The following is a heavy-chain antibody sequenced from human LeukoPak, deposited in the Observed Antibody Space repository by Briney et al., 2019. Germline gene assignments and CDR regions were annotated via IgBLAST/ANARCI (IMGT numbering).Heavy chain of an antibody. CDR3: ARAPRYCSGGSCPIDY. Sequence: GGSLRLSCAASGFTFSDYYMSWIRQAPGKGLEWVSYISSSGSTIYYADSVKGRFTISRDNAKNSLYLQMNSLRAEDTAVYYCARAPRYCSGGSCPIDYWGQGTLVTVSS. J-gene: IGHJ4*02. V-gene: IGHV3-11*04. CDR2: ISSSGSTI. D-gene: IGHD2-15*01. CDR1: GFTFSDYY.